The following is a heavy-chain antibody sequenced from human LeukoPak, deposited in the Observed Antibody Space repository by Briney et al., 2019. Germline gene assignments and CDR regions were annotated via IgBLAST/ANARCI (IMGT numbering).Heavy chain of an antibody. J-gene: IGHJ4*02. Sequence: GGSLRLSCVASGFTFSSYAMSWVRQAPGKGLEWVSAISGSGGSTYYADSVKGRFTISRDNSKNTLYLQMNSLRAEDTAVYYCAKGDRITGTTSTFFDYWGQGTLVTVSS. D-gene: IGHD1-7*01. CDR1: GFTFSSYA. V-gene: IGHV3-23*01. CDR2: ISGSGGST. CDR3: AKGDRITGTTSTFFDY.